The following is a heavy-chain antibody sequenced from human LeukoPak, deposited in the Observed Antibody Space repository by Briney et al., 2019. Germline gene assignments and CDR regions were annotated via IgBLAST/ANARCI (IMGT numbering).Heavy chain of an antibody. CDR1: GYTFTGYY. Sequence: ASVKVSCKASGYTFTGYYMHWVRQAPGQGLEWMGWISAYNGNTNYAQKLQGRVTMTTDTSTSTAYMELRSLRSDDTAVYYCARDLLSERYYYDSSGYHDAFDIWGQGTMVTVSS. V-gene: IGHV1-18*04. J-gene: IGHJ3*02. CDR3: ARDLLSERYYYDSSGYHDAFDI. CDR2: ISAYNGNT. D-gene: IGHD3-22*01.